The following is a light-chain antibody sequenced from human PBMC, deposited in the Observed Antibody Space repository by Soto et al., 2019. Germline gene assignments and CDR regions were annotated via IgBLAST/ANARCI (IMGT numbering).Light chain of an antibody. J-gene: IGKJ2*01. Sequence: IVLTQSPGTLSLSPGERATLSCRASQSVSSNYLAWYQQKPGQAPRLLIYGASSRATDIPDRFSGSGSGTDFTLTISRLEPEDFAVYYCQQYGYSSYTFGQGTKLEIK. CDR2: GAS. CDR1: QSVSSNY. V-gene: IGKV3-20*01. CDR3: QQYGYSSYT.